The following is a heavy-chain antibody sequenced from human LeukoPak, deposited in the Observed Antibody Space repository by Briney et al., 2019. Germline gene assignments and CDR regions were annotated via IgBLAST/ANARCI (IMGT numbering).Heavy chain of an antibody. Sequence: GGSLRLSCAASGFTFSSYWMSWVRQAPGKGLEWVANIKQDGSEKYYVDSVKGRFTISRDNAKNSLYLQMNSLRAEDMAVYYCARDAGYCSGGSCSDPFDYWGQGTLVTVSS. V-gene: IGHV3-7*01. CDR3: ARDAGYCSGGSCSDPFDY. CDR1: GFTFSSYW. D-gene: IGHD2-15*01. J-gene: IGHJ4*02. CDR2: IKQDGSEK.